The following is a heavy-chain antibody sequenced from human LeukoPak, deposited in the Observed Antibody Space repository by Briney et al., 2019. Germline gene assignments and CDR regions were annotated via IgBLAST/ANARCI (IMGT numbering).Heavy chain of an antibody. CDR3: ARASTYYYDSSVGY. Sequence: GGSLRLSCAASGFTFTTYILNWVSQAPGKGLEWVSSISSSGAHIYYADSAQGRFTISRDNAKNSLFLQMNSLRADDTAVYYCARASTYYYDSSVGYWGQGTLVTVSS. D-gene: IGHD3-22*01. J-gene: IGHJ4*02. CDR2: ISSSGAHI. CDR1: GFTFTTYI. V-gene: IGHV3-21*01.